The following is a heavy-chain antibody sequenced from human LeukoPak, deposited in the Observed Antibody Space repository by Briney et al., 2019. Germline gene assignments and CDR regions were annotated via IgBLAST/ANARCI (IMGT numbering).Heavy chain of an antibody. CDR3: ARKCYDSSGYSDY. J-gene: IGHJ4*02. V-gene: IGHV3-66*01. Sequence: PGGSLRLSCAASGFTVSSNYMSWVRQAPGKGLEWVSVIYSGGSTYYADSVKGRFTISRDNSKNTLYLQMNSLRAEDTAVYYCARKCYDSSGYSDYWGQGTLVTVSS. CDR1: GFTVSSNY. D-gene: IGHD3-22*01. CDR2: IYSGGST.